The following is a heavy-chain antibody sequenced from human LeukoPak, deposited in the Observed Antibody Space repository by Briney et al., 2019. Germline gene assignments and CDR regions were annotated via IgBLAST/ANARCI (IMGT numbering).Heavy chain of an antibody. CDR2: ISGRDDST. V-gene: IGHV3-23*01. CDR1: GFTVTNYA. J-gene: IGHJ4*02. CDR3: AKWGDYDILTGYYDPDY. Sequence: GVSLRLSCAASGFTVTNYAMYWVRQAPGKGLEWVSAISGRDDSTYYADSVKGRFTISRDTSKNTLFLQMNSLRAEDTAVYYCAKWGDYDILTGYYDPDYWGQGTLVTVSS. D-gene: IGHD3-9*01.